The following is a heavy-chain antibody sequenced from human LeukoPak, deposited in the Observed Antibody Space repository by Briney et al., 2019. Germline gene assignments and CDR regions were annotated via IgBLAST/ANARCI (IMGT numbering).Heavy chain of an antibody. Sequence: ASVRVSCKASGYTFASYGICWVRQAPGQGLEWMGWISAYNGNTNYAQKLQGRVTMTTDTSTSTAYMELRSLRSDDTAVYYCARDSGSYLLFDYWGQGTLVTVSS. V-gene: IGHV1-18*01. J-gene: IGHJ4*02. CDR3: ARDSGSYLLFDY. D-gene: IGHD1-26*01. CDR2: ISAYNGNT. CDR1: GYTFASYG.